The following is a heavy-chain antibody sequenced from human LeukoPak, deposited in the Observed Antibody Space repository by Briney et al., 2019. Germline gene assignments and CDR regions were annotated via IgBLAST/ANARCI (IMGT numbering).Heavy chain of an antibody. Sequence: PSETLSLTCTADGGSFSGFSFTWIRQPPGKGLEWIGDFTHTGTTKYSPSLKTRVTISVDMSKNQFSLKLTSVTAADTAVYYCARGFALGRVRGVGYNYWGQGTLVTVSS. V-gene: IGHV4-34*01. CDR3: ARGFALGRVRGVGYNY. CDR1: GGSFSGFS. D-gene: IGHD2-8*02. J-gene: IGHJ4*02. CDR2: FTHTGTT.